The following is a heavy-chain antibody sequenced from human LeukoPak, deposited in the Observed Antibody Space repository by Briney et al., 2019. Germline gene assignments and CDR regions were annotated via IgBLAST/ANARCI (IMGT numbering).Heavy chain of an antibody. J-gene: IGHJ5*02. Sequence: PSETLSLTCAVYGGSFSGYYWSWIRQPPGKGLECIGEINHSGSTNYNPSLKSRVTISVDTSKNQFSLKLSSVTAADTAVYYCARGPLRSSTTVTRGWFDPWGQGTLVTVSS. CDR1: GGSFSGYY. CDR3: ARGPLRSSTTVTRGWFDP. V-gene: IGHV4-34*01. D-gene: IGHD4-17*01. CDR2: INHSGST.